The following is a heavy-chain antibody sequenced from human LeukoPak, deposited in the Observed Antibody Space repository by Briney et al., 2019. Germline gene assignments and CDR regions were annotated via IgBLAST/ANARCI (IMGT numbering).Heavy chain of an antibody. CDR2: INHSGSN. CDR3: ARGWDGYKFLDY. Sequence: SETLSLTCAVYGGSFSGYYWSWIRQPPGKGLEWIGEINHSGSNNYNTSLKSRVNISVDTSKNQFSLKLGSVTAADTAVYYCARGWDGYKFLDYWGQGTLVTVSS. J-gene: IGHJ4*02. CDR1: GGSFSGYY. V-gene: IGHV4-34*01. D-gene: IGHD5-24*01.